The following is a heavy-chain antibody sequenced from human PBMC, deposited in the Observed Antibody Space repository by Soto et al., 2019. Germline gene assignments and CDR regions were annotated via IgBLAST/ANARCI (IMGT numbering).Heavy chain of an antibody. V-gene: IGHV4-59*08. CDR1: GGSISSYY. CDR3: ARQVATIYYYFDY. CDR2: IYYCGST. Sequence: SETLSLTCTVSGGSISSYYWSWVWQPPGKGLEWIGFIYYCGSTSYNPSLKSRVSISVDTSKNQFSLKLSSVTAADTVVYYCARQVATIYYYFDYWGQGALVTVSS. D-gene: IGHD5-12*01. J-gene: IGHJ4*02.